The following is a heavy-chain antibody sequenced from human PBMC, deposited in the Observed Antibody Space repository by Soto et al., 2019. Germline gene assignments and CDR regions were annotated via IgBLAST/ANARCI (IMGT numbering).Heavy chain of an antibody. D-gene: IGHD2-8*02. Sequence: QVQLLQSGSEVKKPGSSVKVSCRASGGSLSSYPVTWVRQAPGQGLEWMGRIIPIVGLTNYAQKFQGRVTITADKSTSTAYMESSSLRSDDTAVYYCARPTGGHDAGGNYIDVWGKGTTVIVSS. J-gene: IGHJ6*03. CDR2: IIPIVGLT. CDR1: GGSLSSYP. CDR3: ARPTGGHDAGGNYIDV. V-gene: IGHV1-69*02.